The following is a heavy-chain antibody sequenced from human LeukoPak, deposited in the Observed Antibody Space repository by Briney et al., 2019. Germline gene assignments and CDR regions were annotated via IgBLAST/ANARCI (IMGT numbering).Heavy chain of an antibody. CDR2: ISWDGGST. CDR3: AKDHTRYGGNYPHFDY. V-gene: IGHV3-43*01. D-gene: IGHD4-23*01. Sequence: GGSLRLSCAASGFTLDDYTMHWVRQAPGKGLEWVSLISWDGGSTYYADSVKGRFTISRDNSKNSLYLQMNSLRTEDTALYYCAKDHTRYGGNYPHFDYWGQGTLVTVSS. J-gene: IGHJ4*02. CDR1: GFTLDDYT.